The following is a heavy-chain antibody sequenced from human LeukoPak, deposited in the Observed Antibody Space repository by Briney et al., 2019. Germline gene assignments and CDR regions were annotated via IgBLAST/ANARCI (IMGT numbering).Heavy chain of an antibody. CDR2: INHSGST. Sequence: SETLSLTCAVSGGSFSGYYWSWIRQPPGKGLEWIGEINHSGSTNYNPSLKSRVTISVDTSKNQFSLKLRSVTAADTAVYYCARGKWLRSSFDYWGQGTLVTVSS. V-gene: IGHV4-34*01. J-gene: IGHJ4*02. CDR1: GGSFSGYY. D-gene: IGHD5-12*01. CDR3: ARGKWLRSSFDY.